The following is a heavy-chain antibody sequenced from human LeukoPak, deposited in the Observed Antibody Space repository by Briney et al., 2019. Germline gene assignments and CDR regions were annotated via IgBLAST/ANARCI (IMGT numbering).Heavy chain of an antibody. D-gene: IGHD5-18*01. Sequence: PGGSLRLSCAASGFTFSSYSMNWVRQAPGKGLEWVSSISSSSSYIYYADSVKGRFTISRDNAKNSLYLQMNSLRAEDTAVYYCARDPGYSYAVPLDYYGMDVWGQGTTVTVSS. V-gene: IGHV3-21*01. CDR2: ISSSSSYI. CDR3: ARDPGYSYAVPLDYYGMDV. CDR1: GFTFSSYS. J-gene: IGHJ6*02.